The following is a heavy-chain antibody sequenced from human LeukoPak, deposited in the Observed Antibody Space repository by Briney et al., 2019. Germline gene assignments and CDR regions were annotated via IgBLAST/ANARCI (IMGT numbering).Heavy chain of an antibody. CDR3: ARVKRGYCSSTSCYGRGLGYYYMDV. CDR2: IYYSGST. J-gene: IGHJ6*03. D-gene: IGHD2-2*01. CDR1: GGSISSSSYY. Sequence: SETLSLTCTVSGGSISSSSYYWGWIRQPPGKGLEWIGSIYYSGSTYYNPSLKSRVTISVDTSKNQFSLKLSSVTAADTAVYYCARVKRGYCSSTSCYGRGLGYYYMDVWGKGTTVTVSS. V-gene: IGHV4-39*07.